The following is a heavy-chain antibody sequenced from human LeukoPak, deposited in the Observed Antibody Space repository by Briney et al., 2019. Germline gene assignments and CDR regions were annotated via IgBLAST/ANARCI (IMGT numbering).Heavy chain of an antibody. V-gene: IGHV3-23*01. Sequence: PVGSLRLSCAASGFTFSTCAMAWVRQAPGKGLEWISAISGSGSGTYYADSVQGRFTISRDNPKNTLYLQMNSLRAEDTAVYYCAKEFRGYTRTIEYWGQGTLVTVSS. J-gene: IGHJ4*02. CDR1: GFTFSTCA. CDR2: ISGSGSGT. CDR3: AKEFRGYTRTIEY. D-gene: IGHD5-12*01.